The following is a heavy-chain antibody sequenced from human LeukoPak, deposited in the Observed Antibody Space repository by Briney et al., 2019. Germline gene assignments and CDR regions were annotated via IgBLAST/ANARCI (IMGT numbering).Heavy chain of an antibody. J-gene: IGHJ4*02. D-gene: IGHD3-9*01. CDR1: GFTFSGYN. Sequence: PGGSLRLSCAASGFTFSGYNMNWVRQAPGKGLEWVALISHDGENKYYADSVKGRFTISRDNSKNTLYLQMNSLRAEDTAVYYCAKGGHGWGWLFLGDEVDFDYWGQGTLVTVSS. CDR3: AKGGHGWGWLFLGDEVDFDY. V-gene: IGHV3-30*02. CDR2: ISHDGENK.